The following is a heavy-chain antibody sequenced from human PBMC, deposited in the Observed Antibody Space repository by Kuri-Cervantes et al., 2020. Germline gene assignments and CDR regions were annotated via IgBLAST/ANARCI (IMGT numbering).Heavy chain of an antibody. D-gene: IGHD3-22*01. Sequence: GSLRLSCTVSGGTISTYYWTWIRQPPGQGLEWIGYIYYNGSTTYNPSLKSRVTITVDTSNNQFSLNLDSVTAADTAVYYCARGAGDSRGTDFDYWGQGTLVTVSS. J-gene: IGHJ4*02. CDR1: GGTISTYY. V-gene: IGHV4-59*01. CDR3: ARGAGDSRGTDFDY. CDR2: IYYNGST.